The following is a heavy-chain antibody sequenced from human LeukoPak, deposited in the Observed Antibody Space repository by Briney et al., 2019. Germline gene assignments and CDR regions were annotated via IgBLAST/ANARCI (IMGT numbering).Heavy chain of an antibody. D-gene: IGHD3-22*01. V-gene: IGHV3-33*08. CDR2: IWYAGSDE. CDR1: GFTFSSYA. CDR3: VRAEDYYYDSIQYYYGMDV. Sequence: PGRSLRLSCAASGFTFSSYAMHWVRQAPGKGLEWVAVIWYAGSDEYYADSVKGRFTISRDNSKNTLYLQMNSLRPEDTAVYYCVRAEDYYYDSIQYYYGMDVWGQGTTVTVSS. J-gene: IGHJ6*02.